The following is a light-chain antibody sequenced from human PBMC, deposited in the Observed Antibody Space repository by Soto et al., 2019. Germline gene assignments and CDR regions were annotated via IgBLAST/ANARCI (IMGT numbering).Light chain of an antibody. CDR3: HQYGYQQT. Sequence: EIVFTQSPGTLSLSPGERATLSCRSSQSLSNNIYLAWYQQKPGQAPRLLIYGASSRATGIPDRFSGSGSGTEFTLTISRLEPEDFAVYYCHQYGYQQTFGQGTKVDIK. V-gene: IGKV3-20*01. CDR2: GAS. CDR1: QSLSNNIY. J-gene: IGKJ1*01.